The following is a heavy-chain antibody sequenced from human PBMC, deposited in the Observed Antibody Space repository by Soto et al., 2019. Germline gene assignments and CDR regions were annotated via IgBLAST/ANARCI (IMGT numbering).Heavy chain of an antibody. CDR1: GGSFSGYY. CDR2: INHSGST. V-gene: IGHV4-34*01. J-gene: IGHJ6*02. Sequence: PSETLSLTCAVYGGSFSGYYWSWIRQPPGKGLEWIGEINHSGSTNYNPSLKSRVTISVDTSKNQFSLKLSSVTAADTAVYYCARMGAAAGTQGGYYYYYCMDVWGQGTTVTVSS. CDR3: ARMGAAAGTQGGYYYYYCMDV. D-gene: IGHD6-13*01.